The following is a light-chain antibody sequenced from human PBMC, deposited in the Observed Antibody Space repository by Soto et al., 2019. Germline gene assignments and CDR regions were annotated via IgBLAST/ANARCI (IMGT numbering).Light chain of an antibody. J-gene: IGKJ1*01. Sequence: EIVLTQSPATLSLSPGERATLSCRASQSPSGYLAWYQQRPGQAPRLLIYDASSRANGIPARFTGSGSGTDFSLTISSLEPEDFAVYYCQQGSTWPTFGQGTSVDIK. CDR1: QSPSGY. V-gene: IGKV3-11*01. CDR2: DAS. CDR3: QQGSTWPT.